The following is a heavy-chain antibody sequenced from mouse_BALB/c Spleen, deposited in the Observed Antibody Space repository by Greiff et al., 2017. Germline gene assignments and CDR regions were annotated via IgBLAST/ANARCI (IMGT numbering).Heavy chain of an antibody. CDR1: GYTFTNYW. V-gene: IGHV1-63*02. CDR3: ARWDTTVVANFDY. D-gene: IGHD1-1*01. J-gene: IGHJ2*01. Sequence: QVHVKQSGPELVKPGASVKVSCKASGYTFTNYWLGWVKQRPGHGLEWIGDIYPGGGYTNYNEKFKGKATLTADTSSSTAYMQLSSLTSEDSAVYFCARWDTTVVANFDYWGQGTTLTVSS. CDR2: IYPGGGYT.